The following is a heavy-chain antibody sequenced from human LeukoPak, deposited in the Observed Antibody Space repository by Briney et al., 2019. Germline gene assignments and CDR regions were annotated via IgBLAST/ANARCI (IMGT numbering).Heavy chain of an antibody. CDR1: GLTLSSYA. J-gene: IGHJ2*01. V-gene: IGHV3-23*01. D-gene: IGHD1-14*01. Sequence: GGSLTLSCAGSGLTLSSYAMRCLRQATGEALECVSAISGSGSTTYYADSVKGRFTIYRDNSKSTLYLQVNSLRADDTAVYYCSKGVPESLPYVKLWGRGTLVTVSS. CDR3: SKGVPESLPYVKL. CDR2: ISGSGSTT.